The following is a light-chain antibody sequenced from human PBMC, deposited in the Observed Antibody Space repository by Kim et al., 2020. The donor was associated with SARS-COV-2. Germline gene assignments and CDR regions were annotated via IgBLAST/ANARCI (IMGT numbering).Light chain of an antibody. CDR3: QQRADWPLT. CDR1: QTVSNH. V-gene: IGKV3-11*01. CDR2: DSS. Sequence: LSPGERATLSCRASQTVSNHLAWYQQKAGQAPRLLIYDSSNRATGIPGRFSGSGSATDFTLTISSLEPEDFAVYYCQQRADWPLTFGVGTKVDIK. J-gene: IGKJ4*01.